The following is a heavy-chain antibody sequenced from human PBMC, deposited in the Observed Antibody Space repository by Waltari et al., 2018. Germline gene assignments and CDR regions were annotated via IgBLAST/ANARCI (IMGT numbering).Heavy chain of an antibody. CDR3: AKEESITMIVVVITTDALDI. CDR2: IRGSGGST. J-gene: IGHJ3*02. D-gene: IGHD3-22*01. V-gene: IGHV3-23*04. CDR1: GFTFSSYA. Sequence: EVQLVESGGGLVQPGGSLRLSCAASGFTFSSYAMSWVRQAPGKGLEWVSAIRGSGGSTYYADSVKGRFTISRDNSKNTLYLQMNSLRAEDTAVYYCAKEESITMIVVVITTDALDIWGQGTMVTVSS.